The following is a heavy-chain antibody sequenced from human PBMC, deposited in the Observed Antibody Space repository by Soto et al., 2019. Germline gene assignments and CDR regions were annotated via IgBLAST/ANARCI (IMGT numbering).Heavy chain of an antibody. J-gene: IGHJ4*02. V-gene: IGHV1-18*01. CDR1: GYTFNDFG. CDR3: ARDIGFDIDY. CDR2: IYSKAGTI. Sequence: QVQLVQSGAEVQKPGASVKVSCKTSGYTFNDFGITWVRQAPGLGLEWRGWIYSKAGTINFAPKFQGRVIMTTVTSTSTAYMELTSLTFDDSAVYFCARDIGFDIDYWGQGTLVTVS. D-gene: IGHD5-12*01.